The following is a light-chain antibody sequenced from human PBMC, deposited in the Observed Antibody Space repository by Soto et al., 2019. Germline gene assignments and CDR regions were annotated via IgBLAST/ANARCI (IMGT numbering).Light chain of an antibody. V-gene: IGLV1-44*01. CDR3: AAWDDSRNGYV. J-gene: IGLJ1*01. CDR2: SNN. Sequence: QSALTQPPSASGTPGQRVTISCSGSSSNIGSNTVNWYQQLPGTAPKLLIYSNNQRPSGVPDRFSGSKSGTSASLAISGLQSEDVADYYCAAWDDSRNGYVSGTGTEVTVL. CDR1: SSNIGSNT.